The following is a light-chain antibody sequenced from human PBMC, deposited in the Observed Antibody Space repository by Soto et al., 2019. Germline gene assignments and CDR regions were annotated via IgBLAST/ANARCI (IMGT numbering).Light chain of an antibody. CDR1: QSVSRY. V-gene: IGKV3-20*01. J-gene: IGKJ4*01. CDR3: QQYGYLVT. Sequence: EIVLTQSPATLSLSPGERATLSCGASQSVSRYLAWYQQKPGRAHRLLIYGASSRATGIPDRFSGSGSGTDFTLTISRLEPEDFAMYYCQQYGYLVTFGGGTKVDIK. CDR2: GAS.